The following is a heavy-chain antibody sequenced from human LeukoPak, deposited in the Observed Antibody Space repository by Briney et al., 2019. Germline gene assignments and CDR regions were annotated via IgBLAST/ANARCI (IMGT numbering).Heavy chain of an antibody. V-gene: IGHV3-73*01. CDR3: FRHIEYVAPHS. CDR1: GLGFAGSA. CDR2: VRSRDKNYAT. J-gene: IGHJ4*02. D-gene: IGHD3-16*01. Sequence: GGSLRLFCAASGLGFAGSAVHWVRQTSGGGGEWIGCVRSRDKNYATICGASARGRHTISRDDSRNTGSLQRNNLNTEHTAGYYSFRHIEYVAPHSWGEGPLVTVPS.